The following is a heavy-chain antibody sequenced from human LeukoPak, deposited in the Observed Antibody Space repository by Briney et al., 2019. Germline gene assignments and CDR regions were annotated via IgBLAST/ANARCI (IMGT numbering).Heavy chain of an antibody. D-gene: IGHD4-17*01. V-gene: IGHV3-23*01. CDR1: GITLSSYA. CDR2: INSSGGGT. CDR3: AGTVTTNWFDP. Sequence: GGSLRLSCTASGITLSSYAMSWVRQAPGKGLEWVSGINSSGGGTYYADSVKGRFTISRENSKNTLYLQMNSLRAEDTAVYYCAGTVTTNWFDPWGQGTLVTVSS. J-gene: IGHJ5*02.